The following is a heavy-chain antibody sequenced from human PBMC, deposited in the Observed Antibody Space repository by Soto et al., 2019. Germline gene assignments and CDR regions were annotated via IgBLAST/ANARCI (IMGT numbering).Heavy chain of an antibody. CDR3: ARDGDTYGYFKADY. Sequence: PGGSLRLSCAASGFTFSTFAMHWVRQAPGKGLEWVALVSNDENKKDYADSVKGRFTISRDNSKNTLYLQMSSLRAEDTAMYYCARDGDTYGYFKADYWGQGTLVTVSS. V-gene: IGHV3-30-3*01. CDR1: GFTFSTFA. D-gene: IGHD5-18*01. CDR2: VSNDENKK. J-gene: IGHJ4*02.